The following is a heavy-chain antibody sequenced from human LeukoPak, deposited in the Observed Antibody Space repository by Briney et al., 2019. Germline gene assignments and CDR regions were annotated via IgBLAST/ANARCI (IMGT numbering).Heavy chain of an antibody. CDR1: GYTFTSYY. CDR2: INPSGGST. Sequence: ASVKISCKASGYTFTSYYMHWVRQAPGQGLEWMGIINPSGGSTSYAQKFQGRVTMTRDMSTSTVYMELSSLRSEDTAVYYCAREEGATTPFDYWGQGTLVTVSS. D-gene: IGHD1-26*01. V-gene: IGHV1-46*01. J-gene: IGHJ4*02. CDR3: AREEGATTPFDY.